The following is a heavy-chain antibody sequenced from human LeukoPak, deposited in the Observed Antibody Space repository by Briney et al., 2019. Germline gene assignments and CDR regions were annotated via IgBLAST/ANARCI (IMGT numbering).Heavy chain of an antibody. CDR1: GFTFSSYA. D-gene: IGHD3-10*01. CDR3: ARAKYGSGSIFDY. Sequence: PGGSLRLSCAASGFTFSSYAMSWVRQAPGKGLEWVSGIIGSGGGTYYANSVKGRFAISRDNSKNTLYLQMNSLRAEDTAVYHCARAKYGSGSIFDYWGQGTLVTVSS. CDR2: IIGSGGGT. J-gene: IGHJ4*02. V-gene: IGHV3-23*01.